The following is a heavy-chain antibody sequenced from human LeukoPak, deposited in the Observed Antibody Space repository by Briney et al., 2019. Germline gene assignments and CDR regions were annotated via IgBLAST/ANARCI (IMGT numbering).Heavy chain of an antibody. V-gene: IGHV3-43*02. CDR2: ISGDGGST. CDR1: GITVSTNY. CDR3: AKGSGYDILTGYYTPPAEGYGMDV. Sequence: GGSLRLSCAVSGITVSTNYMSWVRQAPGKGLEWVSLISGDGGSTYYADSVKGRFTISRDNSKNSLYLQMNSLRTEDTALYYCAKGSGYDILTGYYTPPAEGYGMDVWGQGTTVTVSS. D-gene: IGHD3-9*01. J-gene: IGHJ6*02.